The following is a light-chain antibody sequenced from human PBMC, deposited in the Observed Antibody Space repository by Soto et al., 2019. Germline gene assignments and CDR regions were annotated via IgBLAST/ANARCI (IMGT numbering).Light chain of an antibody. CDR2: QNS. CDR3: QAWDSSTAGV. V-gene: IGLV3-1*01. Sequence: SYELTQPPSVSLSPGQTASITCSGDKLGDKYACWYQQKPGQSPVLIIYQNSKRPSGIPERFSGSNSGNTATLTISGTQAMDEAVYYCQAWDSSTAGVFGTGTKVTVL. CDR1: KLGDKY. J-gene: IGLJ1*01.